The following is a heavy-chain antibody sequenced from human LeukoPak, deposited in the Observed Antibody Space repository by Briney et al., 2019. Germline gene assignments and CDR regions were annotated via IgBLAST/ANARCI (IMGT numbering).Heavy chain of an antibody. CDR2: ISGSGGST. V-gene: IGHV3-23*01. J-gene: IGHJ5*02. Sequence: GGSLRLSCAASGFTFSSDSMSWVRQPPGKGLEWVSAISGSGGSTYYADSVKGRFTISRDNSKNTLYLQMSSLRVEDTAVYYCAKGDRAAGGPYLYNWFDPWGQGTLVTVSS. D-gene: IGHD6-13*01. CDR3: AKGDRAAGGPYLYNWFDP. CDR1: GFTFSSDS.